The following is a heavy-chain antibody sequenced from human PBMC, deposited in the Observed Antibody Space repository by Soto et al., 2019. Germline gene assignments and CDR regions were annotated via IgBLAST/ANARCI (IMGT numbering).Heavy chain of an antibody. CDR1: GYTLTELS. V-gene: IGHV1-24*01. Sequence: ASVKVSCKVSGYTLTELSMHWVRQAPGKGLEWMGGFDPEDGETIYAQKFQGRVTMTEDTSTDTDYMELSSLRTEDTAVYYCETIFPVDGYFDYWGQGTLVTVSS. J-gene: IGHJ4*02. CDR3: ETIFPVDGYFDY. CDR2: FDPEDGET. D-gene: IGHD5-12*01.